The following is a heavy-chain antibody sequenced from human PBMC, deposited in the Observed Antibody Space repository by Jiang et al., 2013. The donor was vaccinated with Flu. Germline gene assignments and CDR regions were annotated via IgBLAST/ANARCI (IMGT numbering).Heavy chain of an antibody. D-gene: IGHD3-16*02. CDR2: INPSGGST. CDR3: AGDIITFGGVIAPFDY. J-gene: IGHJ4*02. V-gene: IGHV1-46*03. Sequence: WVRQAPGQGLEWMGIINPSGGSTNYAQKFQGRLTMTRDTSTSTVYMELSSLRSEDTAVYYCAGDIITFGGVIAPFDYWGQGTLVTVSP.